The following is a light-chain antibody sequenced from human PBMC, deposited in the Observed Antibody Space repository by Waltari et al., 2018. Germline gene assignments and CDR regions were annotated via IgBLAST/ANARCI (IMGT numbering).Light chain of an antibody. CDR3: QTWGTGVV. Sequence: QLVLTQSPSASASLEASVKLTCTLSSGHSSYVIAWHQQQPEKGPRYLMKLNSDGSHSKGDGIPDRFSGSSSGAERYLTISSLQSEDEADYYCQTWGTGVVFGGGTKLTVL. CDR1: SGHSSYV. J-gene: IGLJ2*01. V-gene: IGLV4-69*01. CDR2: LNSDGSH.